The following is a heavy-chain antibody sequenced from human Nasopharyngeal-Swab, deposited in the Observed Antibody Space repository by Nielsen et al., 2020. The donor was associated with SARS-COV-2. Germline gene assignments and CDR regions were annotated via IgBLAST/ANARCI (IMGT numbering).Heavy chain of an antibody. CDR3: ARDLRFEDTAMARYFDL. CDR2: ISSSGSTI. V-gene: IGHV3-11*04. Sequence: GGSLRLSCAASGFTFSDYYMSWIRQAPGKGLEWVSYISSSGSTIYYADSVKGRFTISRDNSKNTLYLQMNSLRAEDTAVYYCARDLRFEDTAMARYFDLWGRGTLVTVSS. CDR1: GFTFSDYY. J-gene: IGHJ2*01. D-gene: IGHD5-18*01.